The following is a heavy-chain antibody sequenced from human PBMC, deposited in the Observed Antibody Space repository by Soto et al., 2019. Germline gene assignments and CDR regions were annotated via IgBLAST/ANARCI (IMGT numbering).Heavy chain of an antibody. Sequence: EVQLVESGGGLVQPGESLRLSCAASGFTFSSYWMHWVRQAPGKGLVWVSRINSDGSSTSYAGSVKGRFTISRDKAKNTLSLQMNSLRAEDTAVYYCVRTSLAVAAATREDYWGQGTLVTVSS. CDR2: INSDGSST. V-gene: IGHV3-74*01. J-gene: IGHJ4*02. CDR3: VRTSLAVAAATREDY. D-gene: IGHD2-15*01. CDR1: GFTFSSYW.